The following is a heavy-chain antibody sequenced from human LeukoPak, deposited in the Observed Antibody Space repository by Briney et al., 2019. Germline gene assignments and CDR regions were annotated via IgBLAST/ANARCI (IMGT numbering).Heavy chain of an antibody. J-gene: IGHJ4*02. D-gene: IGHD4-17*01. CDR3: AKYHGENLDPNAFDY. Sequence: PGGSLRLSCAASGFTLSSYGMSWVRQAPGKGLEWVSTISGSGVSTYYADSVKGRFTISRDKSKNTLYLQMNSLRAEDTAVYYCAKYHGENLDPNAFDYWGQGTLVNVSS. V-gene: IGHV3-23*01. CDR1: GFTLSSYG. CDR2: ISGSGVST.